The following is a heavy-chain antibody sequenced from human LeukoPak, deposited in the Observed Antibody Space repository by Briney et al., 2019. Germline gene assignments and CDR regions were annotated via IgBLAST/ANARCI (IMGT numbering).Heavy chain of an antibody. CDR1: GFTFSRYP. D-gene: IGHD3-22*01. CDR3: ASTYSYDTSGYYPFGY. V-gene: IGHV3-64D*09. J-gene: IGHJ4*02. Sequence: PGGSLRLSCSASGFTFSRYPMHWVRQAPGKGLEYVSAISSNGGTTYYADSVKGRITVSRDNSKNTLYLQLSSLRPEDTAVYYCASTYSYDTSGYYPFGYWGQGTLVIVAS. CDR2: ISSNGGTT.